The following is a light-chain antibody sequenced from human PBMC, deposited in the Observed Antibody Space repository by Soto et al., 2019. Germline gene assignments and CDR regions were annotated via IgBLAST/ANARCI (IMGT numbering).Light chain of an antibody. CDR1: QSVSSSY. J-gene: IGKJ1*01. Sequence: EIVLTQSPGTLSLSPGERATLSCRASQSVSSSYLAWYQQKPGQAPRLLIYGASSRATGIPDRFSGSGSGPDFTLTISILETEDFAVYYCQLYGSSPRTFGQGTKVEIK. CDR2: GAS. V-gene: IGKV3-20*01. CDR3: QLYGSSPRT.